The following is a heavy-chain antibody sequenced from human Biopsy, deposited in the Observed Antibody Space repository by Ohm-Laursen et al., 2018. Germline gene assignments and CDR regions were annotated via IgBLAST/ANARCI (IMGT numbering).Heavy chain of an antibody. CDR2: LYYNGFT. V-gene: IGHV4-59*08. D-gene: IGHD7-27*01. CDR3: ARHSGVNDAHLGY. J-gene: IGHJ4*02. CDR1: GGSISSYY. Sequence: SDTLSLTCPVSGGSISSYYWSWIRQPPGKGLEWIGFLYYNGFTNSNPSLKSRVTISVDPFRNQFSLKLSAVTAADTAVYYCARHSGVNDAHLGYWGQGNLVTVSS.